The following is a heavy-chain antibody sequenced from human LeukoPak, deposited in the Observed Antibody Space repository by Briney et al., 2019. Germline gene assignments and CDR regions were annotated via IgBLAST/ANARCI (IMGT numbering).Heavy chain of an antibody. CDR1: GGSISSGGYY. CDR3: ASLRSAAGTNVDY. J-gene: IGHJ4*02. CDR2: IYYSGST. Sequence: PSETLSLTCTVSGGSISSGGYYWSWIRQHPGKGLEWIGYIYYSGSTNYNPSLKSRVTISVDTSKNQSSLKLSSVTAADTAVYYCASLRSAAGTNVDYWGQGTLVTVSS. D-gene: IGHD6-13*01. V-gene: IGHV4-31*03.